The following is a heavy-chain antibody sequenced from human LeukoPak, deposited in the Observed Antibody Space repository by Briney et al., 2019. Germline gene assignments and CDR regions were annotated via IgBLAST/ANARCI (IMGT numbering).Heavy chain of an antibody. CDR1: GGTFSSYA. CDR3: ARTSIVVVVAARYYFDY. CDR2: IIPIFGTA. D-gene: IGHD2-15*01. V-gene: IGHV1-69*06. Sequence: SVTVSCKASGGTFSSYAISWVRQAPGQGLEWMGGIIPIFGTANYAQKFQGRVTITADKSTSTAYMELSSLRSEDTAVCYCARTSIVVVVAARYYFDYWGQGTLVTVSS. J-gene: IGHJ4*02.